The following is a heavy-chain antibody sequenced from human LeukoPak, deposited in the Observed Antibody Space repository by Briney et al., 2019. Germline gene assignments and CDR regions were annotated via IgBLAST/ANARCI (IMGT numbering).Heavy chain of an antibody. Sequence: SETLSLTCTVSGGSISSYYWSWIRQPPGKGLEWIGYIYYSGSTNYNPSLKSRVTISVDTSKNQFSLKLSSVTAADTAVYYRARHGTNGLSLNWFDPWGQGTLVTVSS. CDR2: IYYSGST. V-gene: IGHV4-59*08. CDR3: ARHGTNGLSLNWFDP. D-gene: IGHD2-8*01. CDR1: GGSISSYY. J-gene: IGHJ5*02.